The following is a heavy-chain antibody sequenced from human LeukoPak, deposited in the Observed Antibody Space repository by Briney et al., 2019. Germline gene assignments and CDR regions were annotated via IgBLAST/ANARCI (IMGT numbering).Heavy chain of an antibody. CDR2: ISGSGSNT. V-gene: IGHV3-23*01. D-gene: IGHD3-10*01. CDR3: VRNYGSGIYGYGLEV. Sequence: GGSLRLSCAASGFTFSNNAMSWVRQAPGKGLEWVSAISGSGSNTYYADFVKGRFTISRDTSKNTLFLQMNSLRAEDTAVYYCVRNYGSGIYGYGLEVWGQGTTVTVSS. CDR1: GFTFSNNA. J-gene: IGHJ6*02.